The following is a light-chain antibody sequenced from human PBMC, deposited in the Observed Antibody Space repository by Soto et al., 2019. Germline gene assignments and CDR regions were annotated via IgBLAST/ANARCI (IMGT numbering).Light chain of an antibody. CDR2: GAS. J-gene: IGKJ2*01. CDR3: QQYNVWPYT. CDR1: QSLSSN. V-gene: IGKV3-15*01. Sequence: EIVMTQSPATLSVSPGQRITLSCRASQSLSSNLAWYQQKSGQAPRLLIYGASTRATGIPARFSGSGSGTDFTLTISSLQSEDFAVYYCQQYNVWPYTFGQGTKLEIK.